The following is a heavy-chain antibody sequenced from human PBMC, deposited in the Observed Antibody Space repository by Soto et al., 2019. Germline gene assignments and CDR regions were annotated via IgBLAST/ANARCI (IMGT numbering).Heavy chain of an antibody. CDR3: AKGGDYWYFDL. D-gene: IGHD3-16*01. V-gene: IGHV3-43*01. CDR1: GFTFDDYT. CDR2: ISWDGGTT. Sequence: ESGGVVVQPGGSLRLSCAASGFTFDDYTMHWVRQVPGKGLDWVSTISWDGGTTYYADSVKGRFTISRDNSKNSLYLQMNGLRTEDSALYYCAKGGDYWYFDLWGRGTLATVSS. J-gene: IGHJ2*01.